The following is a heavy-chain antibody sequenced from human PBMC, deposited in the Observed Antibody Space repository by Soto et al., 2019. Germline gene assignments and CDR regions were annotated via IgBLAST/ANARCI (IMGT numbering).Heavy chain of an antibody. V-gene: IGHV4-34*01. CDR1: GGSFSGYY. Sequence: SETLSLTCAVYGGSFSGYYWSWIRPPPGKGLEWIGEINHSGSTNYNPSLKSRITISVDTSKNKLSLKQSSVTAADTAVYCCAMLAINSSSWYDYWGQGTLVTVSS. D-gene: IGHD6-13*01. CDR3: AMLAINSSSWYDY. CDR2: INHSGST. J-gene: IGHJ4*02.